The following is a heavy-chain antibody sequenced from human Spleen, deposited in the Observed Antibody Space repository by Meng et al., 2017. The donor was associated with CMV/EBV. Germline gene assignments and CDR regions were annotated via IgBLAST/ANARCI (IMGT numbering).Heavy chain of an antibody. Sequence: ASVKVSCKASGYTFTGYYVHWMRQAPGQGLEWMGCINPLRGDTNLAQKFQGRLTMTRDTSISAAYMELNSLTSDDTAVYYCARGSGSYYMAPTVWGQGTLVTVSS. D-gene: IGHD1-26*01. CDR2: INPLRGDT. CDR3: ARGSGSYYMAPTV. J-gene: IGHJ4*02. V-gene: IGHV1-2*02. CDR1: GYTFTGYY.